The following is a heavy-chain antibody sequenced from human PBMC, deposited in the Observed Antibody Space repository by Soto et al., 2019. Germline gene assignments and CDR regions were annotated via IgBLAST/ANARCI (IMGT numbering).Heavy chain of an antibody. D-gene: IGHD3-16*01. J-gene: IGHJ3*02. V-gene: IGHV1-18*04. Sequence: QVQLVQSGAEVKKPGASVKVSCKASGYTFTSYGISWVRQAPGQGLEWMGWISAYNGNTNYAQKLQGRVTMTTDTSTSTASMELRSLRSDDTAVYYCARDLGWIQGGDAFDIWGQWTMVTVSS. CDR3: ARDLGWIQGGDAFDI. CDR2: ISAYNGNT. CDR1: GYTFTSYG.